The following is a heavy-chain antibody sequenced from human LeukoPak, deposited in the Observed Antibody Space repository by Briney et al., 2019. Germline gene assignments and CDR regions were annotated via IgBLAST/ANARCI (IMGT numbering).Heavy chain of an antibody. CDR3: ARDYSGSYYGYFDL. Sequence: SETLSLTCTVSGGSISSYYWGWIRQPPGQGLEWIGYIYYSGSTNSNPSLKSRVTISVDTSKNQYALKLSSVTAADTAVYYCARDYSGSYYGYFDLWGRGTLVTVSS. D-gene: IGHD1-26*01. CDR2: IYYSGST. V-gene: IGHV4-59*01. CDR1: GGSISSYY. J-gene: IGHJ2*01.